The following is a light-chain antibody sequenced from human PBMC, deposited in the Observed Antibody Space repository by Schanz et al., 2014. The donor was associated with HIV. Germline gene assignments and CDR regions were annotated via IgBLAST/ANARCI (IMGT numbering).Light chain of an antibody. CDR3: ATWDDSLNAWV. J-gene: IGLJ3*02. CDR2: NND. CDR1: NADIGSNT. V-gene: IGLV1-44*01. Sequence: QSALTQPPSASGTPGQRVTISCSGTNADIGSNTVNWYRQFPGTAPKQLIYNNDHRPSGVPDRFSGSDSGASASLAISGLQSEDEADYYCATWDDSLNAWVFGGGTKVTVL.